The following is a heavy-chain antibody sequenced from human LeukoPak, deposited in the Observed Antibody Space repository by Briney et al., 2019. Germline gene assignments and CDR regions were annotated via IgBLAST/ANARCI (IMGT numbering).Heavy chain of an antibody. V-gene: IGHV7-4-1*02. CDR3: AREILRFDI. CDR1: GYIFTSYA. CDR2: INTKTGNP. Sequence: ASVKVSCKTSGYIFTSYAMNWVRQAPGQGLEWMGWINTKTGNPTYARGFTGRFVFSLDTSVSTAYLQISGLQAEDTAVYYCAREILRFDIWGQGTMVTVSS. J-gene: IGHJ3*02.